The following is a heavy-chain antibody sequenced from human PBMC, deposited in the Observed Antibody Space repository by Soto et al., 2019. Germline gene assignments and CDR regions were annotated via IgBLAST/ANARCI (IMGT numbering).Heavy chain of an antibody. Sequence: EVQLLESGGALVQPGGSLSLSCAGSGFTLYSFAMNWVRQAPGTGLEWVSASSGTGINAYYVDSVRGRFTVSRDNSKNMVFFQMNGLRVDDTAVCYWANVLGWGQGTLVTVSS. V-gene: IGHV3-23*01. CDR3: ANVLG. CDR1: GFTLYSFA. J-gene: IGHJ4*02. CDR2: SSGTGINA.